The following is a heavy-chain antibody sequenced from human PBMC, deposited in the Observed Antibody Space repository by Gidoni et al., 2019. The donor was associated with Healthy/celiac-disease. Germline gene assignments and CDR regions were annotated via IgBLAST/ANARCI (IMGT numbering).Heavy chain of an antibody. D-gene: IGHD5-18*01. CDR3: AKGGEQQLWEWGLDY. CDR2: ISWDGGST. J-gene: IGHJ4*02. CDR1: GFTFDDYT. V-gene: IGHV3-43*01. Sequence: EVQLVESGGVVVQPGGSLRLSCAASGFTFDDYTMHWVRQAPGKGLEWVSLISWDGGSTYYADSVKGRFTISRDNSKNSLYLQMNSLRTEDTALYYCAKGGEQQLWEWGLDYWGQGTLVTVSS.